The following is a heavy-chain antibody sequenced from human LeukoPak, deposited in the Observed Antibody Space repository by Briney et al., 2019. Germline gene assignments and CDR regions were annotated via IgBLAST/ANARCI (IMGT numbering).Heavy chain of an antibody. CDR1: GCTSTSYG. D-gene: IGHD6-19*01. J-gene: IGHJ4*02. CDR3: AREPVAGGRFDY. V-gene: IGHV1-18*01. CDR2: ISAYNGNT. Sequence: ASVKVSCKASGCTSTSYGISWVRQAPGQGLEWMGWISAYNGNTNYAQKLQGRVTMTTDTSTSTAYMELRSLRSDDTAVYYCAREPVAGGRFDYWGQGTLVTVSS.